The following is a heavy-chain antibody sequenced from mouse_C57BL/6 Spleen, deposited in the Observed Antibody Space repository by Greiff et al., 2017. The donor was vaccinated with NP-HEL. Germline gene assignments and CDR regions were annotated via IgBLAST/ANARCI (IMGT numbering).Heavy chain of an antibody. D-gene: IGHD2-4*01. CDR2: IYPGNSDT. CDR1: GHTFTSYW. Sequence: VQLKQSGTVLARPGASVKMSCKTSGHTFTSYWMHWVKQRPGQGLEWIGAIYPGNSDTSYNQKFKGKAKLTAVTSASTAYMELSSLTNEDSAVYYCTRGEDYDGAWFAYWGQGTLVTVAA. CDR3: TRGEDYDGAWFAY. J-gene: IGHJ3*01. V-gene: IGHV1-5*01.